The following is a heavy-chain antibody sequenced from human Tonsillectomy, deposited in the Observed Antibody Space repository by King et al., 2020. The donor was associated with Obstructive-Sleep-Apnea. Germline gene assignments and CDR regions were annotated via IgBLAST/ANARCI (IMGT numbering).Heavy chain of an antibody. D-gene: IGHD5-18*01. CDR3: AKGRGYNYPNWYFDF. V-gene: IGHV3-23*04. Sequence: VQLVESGGGLVQPGGSLRLSCAASGFTFSSYAMSWVRQAPGKGLEWGLTFIGRGGNTYYADSVKGRFTISRDNSKNTRYLQMNSLRAEDTAVYYCAKGRGYNYPNWYFDFWGRGTLVTVSS. CDR1: GFTFSSYA. J-gene: IGHJ2*01. CDR2: FIGRGGNT.